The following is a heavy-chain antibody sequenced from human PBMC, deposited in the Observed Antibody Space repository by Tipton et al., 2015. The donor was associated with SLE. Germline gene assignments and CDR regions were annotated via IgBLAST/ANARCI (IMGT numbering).Heavy chain of an antibody. D-gene: IGHD6-6*01. J-gene: IGHJ4*02. V-gene: IGHV4-39*07. CDR1: GGSISSSSYY. Sequence: LRLSCTVSGGSISSSSYYWGWIRQPPGKGLEWIGSIYYSGSTYYNPSLKSRVTISVDTSKNQFSLKLSSVTAADTAVYYCAREYSSSYYFDYWGQGTLVTVSS. CDR2: IYYSGST. CDR3: AREYSSSYYFDY.